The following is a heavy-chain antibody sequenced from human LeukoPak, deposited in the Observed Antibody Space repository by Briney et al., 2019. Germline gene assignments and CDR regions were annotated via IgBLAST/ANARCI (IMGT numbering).Heavy chain of an antibody. CDR2: ISGSGGST. CDR3: ARASSSWSQIDY. Sequence: GGSLRLSCAVSGFTFSSYAMNWVRQAPGKGLEWVSAISGSGGSTYYADSVKGRFTISRDNSRNTLYLQMNSLRAEDTAVFYCARASSSWSQIDYWGQGTLVTVSS. V-gene: IGHV3-23*01. CDR1: GFTFSSYA. J-gene: IGHJ4*02. D-gene: IGHD6-13*01.